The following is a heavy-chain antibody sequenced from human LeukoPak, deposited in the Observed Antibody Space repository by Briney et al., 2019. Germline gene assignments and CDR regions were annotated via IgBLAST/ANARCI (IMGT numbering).Heavy chain of an antibody. V-gene: IGHV1-24*01. D-gene: IGHD3-9*01. Sequence: ASVKVSCKVSGYTLTELSMHWVRQAPGKGLEWMGGFDPEDGETIYAQKFQGRDTMTEDTSTDTAYMELSSLRSEDTAVYYCATAPSPVLRYYSRTYYYGMDVWGQGTTVTVSS. J-gene: IGHJ6*02. CDR1: GYTLTELS. CDR2: FDPEDGET. CDR3: ATAPSPVLRYYSRTYYYGMDV.